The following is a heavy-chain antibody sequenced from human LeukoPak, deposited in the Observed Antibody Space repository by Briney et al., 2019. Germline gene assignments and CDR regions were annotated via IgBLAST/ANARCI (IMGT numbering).Heavy chain of an antibody. J-gene: IGHJ4*02. V-gene: IGHV3-23*01. CDR3: AKGRDTSGRQNFDF. CDR1: GFTFTSYA. CDR2: ISASGSGT. D-gene: IGHD6-19*01. Sequence: GGSLRLSCEAAGFTFTSYATHWVRQAPGKGLEWVSSISASGSGTFYTDSMSGHFTISRDNAKKTLFLQMKNLRLGDTALYYCAKGRDTSGRQNFDFWGQGTLVTVSS.